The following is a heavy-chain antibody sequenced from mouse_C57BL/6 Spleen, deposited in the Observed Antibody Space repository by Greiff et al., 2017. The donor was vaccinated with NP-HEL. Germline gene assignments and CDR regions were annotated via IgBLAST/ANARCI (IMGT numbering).Heavy chain of an antibody. Sequence: VHVKQSGPELVKPGASVKISCKASGYSFTDYNMNWVKQSNGKSLEWIGVINPNYGTTSYNQKFKGKATLTVDQSSSTAYMQLNSLTSEDSAVYYCARSLYYSNPYYYAMDYWGQGTSVTVSS. J-gene: IGHJ4*01. D-gene: IGHD2-5*01. CDR2: INPNYGTT. CDR1: GYSFTDYN. CDR3: ARSLYYSNPYYYAMDY. V-gene: IGHV1-39*01.